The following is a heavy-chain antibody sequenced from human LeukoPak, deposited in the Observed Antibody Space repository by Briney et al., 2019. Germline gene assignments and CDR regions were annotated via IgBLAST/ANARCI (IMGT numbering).Heavy chain of an antibody. V-gene: IGHV3-74*01. D-gene: IGHD3-3*01. CDR2: INRDGSIT. Sequence: GGSLRLSCVASGFTLSNYWMHWVRQAPGKGLTWVSRINRDGSITNYAESVRGRFTISRDNARNTLDLQMNSLRADDTAVYYCVRDPFLSGDYWGLGTLVTVSS. CDR3: VRDPFLSGDY. J-gene: IGHJ4*02. CDR1: GFTLSNYW.